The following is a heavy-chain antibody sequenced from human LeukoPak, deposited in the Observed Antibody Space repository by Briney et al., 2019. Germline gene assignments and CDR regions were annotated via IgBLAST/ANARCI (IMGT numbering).Heavy chain of an antibody. Sequence: GSLRLSCAASGFTVSSNYMSWVRQAPGKGLEWVSVIYSGGSTYYADSVKGRFTISRDNSKNTLYLQMNSLRAEDTAVYYCARERGYYDSSGYPNWFDPWGQGTLVTVSS. V-gene: IGHV3-66*01. CDR1: GFTVSSNY. D-gene: IGHD3-22*01. CDR3: ARERGYYDSSGYPNWFDP. CDR2: IYSGGST. J-gene: IGHJ5*02.